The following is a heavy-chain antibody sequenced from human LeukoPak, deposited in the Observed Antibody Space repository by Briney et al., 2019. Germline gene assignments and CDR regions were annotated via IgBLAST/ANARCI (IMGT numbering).Heavy chain of an antibody. CDR3: ARMGYSSGCYYLDY. J-gene: IGHJ4*02. Sequence: PSETLSLTCAVYGGSFSGYYWSWIRQPPGKGLEWIGEINHSGSTNYNPSLKSRVTISVDTSKNQFSLSLSSVTAADTAVYYCARMGYSSGCYYLDYWGQGTLVTVSS. CDR2: INHSGST. V-gene: IGHV4-34*01. D-gene: IGHD6-19*01. CDR1: GGSFSGYY.